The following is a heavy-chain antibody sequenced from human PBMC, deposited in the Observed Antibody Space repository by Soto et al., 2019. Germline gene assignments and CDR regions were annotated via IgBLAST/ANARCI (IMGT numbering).Heavy chain of an antibody. Sequence: GGSLRLSCAASGFTFNTYGMHWVRQAPGKGLEWVAVISYDGSEKYYVDSVKGRFTISKDNSKNTLYLQMNSLGPEDTAVYYCAKSPNFYCSSPNCYKYYFDHWGQGTRVTVSS. CDR3: AKSPNFYCSSPNCYKYYFDH. J-gene: IGHJ4*02. CDR2: ISYDGSEK. CDR1: GFTFNTYG. V-gene: IGHV3-30*18. D-gene: IGHD2-2*02.